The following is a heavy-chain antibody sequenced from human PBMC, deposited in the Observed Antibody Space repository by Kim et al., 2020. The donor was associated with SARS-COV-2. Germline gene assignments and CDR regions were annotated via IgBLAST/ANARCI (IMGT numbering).Heavy chain of an antibody. J-gene: IGHJ6*02. Sequence: SETLSLTCTVSGDSVATDFWTWIRQAPGKGLDWIGYVSYSGGTSYNPSLRGRLTISVDTSRTHVSLRLNSVTVADTGIYYCTRAHQLAPRGYGMDVWGQG. V-gene: IGHV4-59*02. CDR3: TRAHQLAPRGYGMDV. CDR1: GDSVATDF. D-gene: IGHD1-1*01. CDR2: VSYSGGT.